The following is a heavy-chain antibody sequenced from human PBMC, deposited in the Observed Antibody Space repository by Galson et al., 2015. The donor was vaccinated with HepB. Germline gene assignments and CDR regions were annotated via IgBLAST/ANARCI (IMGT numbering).Heavy chain of an antibody. Sequence: SVKVSCKASGGTFSSYAIFWVRQAPGQGLEWMGGIIPMYDIGNYAQKFQDGVTITADKSTSTAYMELSSLRSDDPAMYYCARAREEYTSSSGLSLWGQGTLVTVSP. CDR2: IIPMYDIG. V-gene: IGHV1-69*10. CDR1: GGTFSSYA. CDR3: ARAREEYTSSSGLSL. J-gene: IGHJ4*02. D-gene: IGHD6-6*01.